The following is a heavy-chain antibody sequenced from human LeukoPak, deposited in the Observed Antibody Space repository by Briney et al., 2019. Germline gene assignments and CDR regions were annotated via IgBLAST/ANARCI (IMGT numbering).Heavy chain of an antibody. Sequence: GASVKVSCKASGYTFTGYYIHWVRQAPGQGLEWMGWINPNSGGTNYAQKFQGRVTMTRDTSISTAYMELSRLRSDDTAVYYCARDGGAAAPGWFDPWGQGTLVTVSS. V-gene: IGHV1-2*02. CDR3: ARDGGAAAPGWFDP. D-gene: IGHD3-10*01. J-gene: IGHJ5*02. CDR1: GYTFTGYY. CDR2: INPNSGGT.